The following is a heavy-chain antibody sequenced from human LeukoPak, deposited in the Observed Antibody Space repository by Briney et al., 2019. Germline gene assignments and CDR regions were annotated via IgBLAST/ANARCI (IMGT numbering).Heavy chain of an antibody. CDR3: ARARQFGSGWTAYFDH. J-gene: IGHJ4*02. V-gene: IGHV3-23*01. CDR1: GFTLSSHA. D-gene: IGHD6-19*01. CDR2: IHSGGGT. Sequence: GGSLRLSCAASGFTLSSHAMSSVRQAPGKGLEWVSAIHSGGGTYYADSVRGRFTISRHNSQSTLYLQMNSLKAEDTAVYYCARARQFGSGWTAYFDHWGQGTLVTVSS.